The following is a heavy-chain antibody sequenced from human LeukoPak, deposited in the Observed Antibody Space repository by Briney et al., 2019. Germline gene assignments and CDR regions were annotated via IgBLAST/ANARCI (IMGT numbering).Heavy chain of an antibody. CDR2: INHSGST. Sequence: PSETLSLTCAVYGGSFSGYYWSWIRRPPGKGLEWIGEINHSGSTNYNPSLKSRVTISVDTSKNQFSLKLSSVTAADTAVYYCASLTGDLILADYWGHGTLVTVSS. J-gene: IGHJ4*01. CDR1: GGSFSGYY. V-gene: IGHV4-34*01. D-gene: IGHD7-27*01. CDR3: ASLTGDLILADY.